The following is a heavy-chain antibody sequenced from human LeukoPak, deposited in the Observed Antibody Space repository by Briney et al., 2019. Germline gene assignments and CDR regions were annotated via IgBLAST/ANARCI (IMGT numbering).Heavy chain of an antibody. CDR3: AKVAVGAIPFYFDY. J-gene: IGHJ4*02. CDR2: ISGSGGST. V-gene: IGHV3-23*01. D-gene: IGHD1-26*01. CDR1: GFTFSSYA. Sequence: GGSLRLSCAASGFTFSSYAMSWVRQAPGKGLEWVSAISGSGGSTYYADSVKGRFTISRDNSKNSLSLQMSSLRAEDTAVSYCAKVAVGAIPFYFDYWGQGTLVTVSS.